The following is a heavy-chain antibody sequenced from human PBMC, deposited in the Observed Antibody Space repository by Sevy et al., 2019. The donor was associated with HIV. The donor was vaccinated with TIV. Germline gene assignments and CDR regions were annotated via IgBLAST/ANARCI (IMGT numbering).Heavy chain of an antibody. CDR1: GFTFSNYV. CDR2: ISSSGSSI. CDR3: ARNGGAYDTGFDP. D-gene: IGHD3-22*01. Sequence: GGSLRLSCAASGFTFSNYVMHWVRQAPGKGLEWISKISSSGSSIYYADSVKGRFTIARDNAKNSLNLQMNSLRAEDTALYYCARNGGAYDTGFDPWGQGTLVTVSS. V-gene: IGHV3-48*03. J-gene: IGHJ5*02.